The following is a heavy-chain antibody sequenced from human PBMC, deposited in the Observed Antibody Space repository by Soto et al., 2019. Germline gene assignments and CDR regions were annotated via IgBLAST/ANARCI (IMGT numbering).Heavy chain of an antibody. CDR2: IRRKAYGGTR. V-gene: IGHV3-49*03. CDR3: TRSPDPGYCSGSRCPTLLDV. D-gene: IGHD2-2*03. J-gene: IGHJ6*01. Sequence: GGSLRLSCATSGFTFADYLMSWFRQAPGKGLEWVGFIRRKAYGGTREYAASVQGRFTISRDDSKSIAYLEMNGLKTEDRAVYYCTRSPDPGYCSGSRCPTLLDVWGQGTTITVSS. CDR1: GFTFADYL.